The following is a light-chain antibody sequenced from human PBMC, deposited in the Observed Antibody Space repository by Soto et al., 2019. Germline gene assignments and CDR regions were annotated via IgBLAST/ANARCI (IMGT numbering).Light chain of an antibody. Sequence: QSALTQPPSVSGSPGQSVTISCTGTSSDVGGYNYVSWYQQHPGKAPKLMIYEVSKRPSGVPDRFSGSKSGNTASLTVSGPQAEDEDDYSCSSYAGSNNLVFGGGTKLTVL. J-gene: IGLJ2*01. CDR1: SSDVGGYNY. CDR2: EVS. CDR3: SSYAGSNNLV. V-gene: IGLV2-8*01.